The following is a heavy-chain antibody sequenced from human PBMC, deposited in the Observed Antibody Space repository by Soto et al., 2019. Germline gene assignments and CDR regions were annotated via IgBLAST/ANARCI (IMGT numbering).Heavy chain of an antibody. J-gene: IGHJ5*02. CDR1: GFTFSSYS. Sequence: GGSLRLSCAASGFTFSSYSMNWVRQAPGKGLEWVSIITITGFIDYADSVKGRFTISRDNAKSSLYLQMNSLRAEDTAVYYCARGPSGWSGNWFDPWGQGNLLTVSS. CDR3: ARGPSGWSGNWFDP. D-gene: IGHD6-19*01. CDR2: IITITGFI. V-gene: IGHV3-21*01.